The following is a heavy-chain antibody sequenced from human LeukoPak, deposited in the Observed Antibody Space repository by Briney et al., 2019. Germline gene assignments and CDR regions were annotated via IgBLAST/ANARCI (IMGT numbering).Heavy chain of an antibody. D-gene: IGHD3-10*01. J-gene: IGHJ4*02. CDR2: IDPSDSYT. CDR3: ARHGPTSWFYDY. V-gene: IGHV5-10-1*01. CDR1: GYSFTSYW. Sequence: GESLKISCKGSGYSFTSYWISWVRQLPGKGLEWMGRIDPSDSYTNYSPSFQGHVTIPVDKAISTAYLQWSSLKASDTAMYYCARHGPTSWFYDYWGQGPLVTVSS.